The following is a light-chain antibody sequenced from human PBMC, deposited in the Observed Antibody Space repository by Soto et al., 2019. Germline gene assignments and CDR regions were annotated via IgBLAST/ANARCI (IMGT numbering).Light chain of an antibody. J-gene: IGKJ1*01. Sequence: EIMMTQSPGTLSASPGERATLSCRASQSVSSNLAWYQQKPGQAPRLLIYAVSTRATGIPARFSGSGSGTEFTRTISSLQSEDFAVYYCQQYNKWPLTLGQGTKVEIK. CDR2: AVS. V-gene: IGKV3-15*01. CDR3: QQYNKWPLT. CDR1: QSVSSN.